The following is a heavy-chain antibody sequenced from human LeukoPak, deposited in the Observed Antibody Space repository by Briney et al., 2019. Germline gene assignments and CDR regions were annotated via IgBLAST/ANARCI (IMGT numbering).Heavy chain of an antibody. V-gene: IGHV3-30-3*01. CDR1: GFTFSSYA. CDR2: ISYDGSNK. D-gene: IGHD6-19*01. J-gene: IGHJ4*02. Sequence: GGSLRLSCAASGFTFSSYAMHWVRQAPGKGLEWVAVISYDGSNKYYADSVKGRFTISRDNSKNTLYLQMNSLRAEDTAVYYCARDVRRGQWPPGYWGQGTLVTVSS. CDR3: ARDVRRGQWPPGY.